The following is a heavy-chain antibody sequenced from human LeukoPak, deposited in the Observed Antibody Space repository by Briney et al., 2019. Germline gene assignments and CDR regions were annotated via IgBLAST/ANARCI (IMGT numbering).Heavy chain of an antibody. CDR2: ISWNSYTI. D-gene: IGHD3-10*01. CDR3: AKDIGAGASGSGNYYYYYGLDV. Sequence: GGSLRLSCAASGFTFDDYAMHWVRQAPGKGLEWVSGISWNSYTIGYVDSVRGRFTISRDNAKNSLYLQMNSLRPEDTALYYCAKDIGAGASGSGNYYYYYGLDVWGQGTTVTVSS. J-gene: IGHJ6*02. CDR1: GFTFDDYA. V-gene: IGHV3-9*01.